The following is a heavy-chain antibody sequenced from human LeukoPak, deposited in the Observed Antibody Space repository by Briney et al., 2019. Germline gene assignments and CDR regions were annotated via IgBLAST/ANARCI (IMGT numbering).Heavy chain of an antibody. CDR2: IIPIVDRA. J-gene: IGHJ3*02. CDR1: GGTFSSYT. D-gene: IGHD5-12*01. CDR3: ARAAGALRKDDAFDI. Sequence: SVKVSCKASGGTFSSYTLSWVRQAPGQGLEWMGRIIPIVDRADYAQKFQGRVTITADESTSTAYMELSSLRSEDTAVYYCARAAGALRKDDAFDIWGQGTMVTVSS. V-gene: IGHV1-69*02.